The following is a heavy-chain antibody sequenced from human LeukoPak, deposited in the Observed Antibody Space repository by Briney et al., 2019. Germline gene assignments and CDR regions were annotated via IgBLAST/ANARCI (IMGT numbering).Heavy chain of an antibody. D-gene: IGHD1-26*01. CDR3: ARGVGPRYFDL. J-gene: IGHJ2*01. CDR2: INPNSGGT. CDR1: GFTFTAYY. V-gene: IGHV1-2*02. Sequence: ASVKVSCKASGFTFTAYYMHWVRRAPGQGLEWMGWINPNSGGTNYAQKFQGRVTMTRDTSISTAYMELSRLRSDDTAVYYCARGVGPRYFDLWGRGTLVTVSS.